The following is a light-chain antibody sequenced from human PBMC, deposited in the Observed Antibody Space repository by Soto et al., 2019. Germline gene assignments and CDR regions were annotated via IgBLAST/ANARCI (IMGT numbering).Light chain of an antibody. CDR2: GAS. Sequence: EIVLTQSPGTLSLSPGERATLSCRARQSVSNYLAWYQQKPGQAPRLLIYGASSRATGIPDRFSGSGSGTDFTLTISSLEPEYFAVDYCQQYGGSPQTFGQGTKVEIK. J-gene: IGKJ1*01. CDR3: QQYGGSPQT. CDR1: QSVSNY. V-gene: IGKV3-20*01.